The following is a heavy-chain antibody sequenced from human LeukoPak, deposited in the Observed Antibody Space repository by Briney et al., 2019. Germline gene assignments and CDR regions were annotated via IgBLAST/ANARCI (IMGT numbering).Heavy chain of an antibody. V-gene: IGHV4-61*02. CDR3: ARHEDGMAAGLPIDY. Sequence: SETLSLTCTVSGSSISSGSYYWSWIRQPAGKGLEWIGRIYTSGSTNYNPSLKSRVTISVDTSKNQFSLKLSSVTAADTAVYYCARHEDGMAAGLPIDYWGQGTLVTVSS. J-gene: IGHJ4*02. D-gene: IGHD6-13*01. CDR1: GSSISSGSYY. CDR2: IYTSGST.